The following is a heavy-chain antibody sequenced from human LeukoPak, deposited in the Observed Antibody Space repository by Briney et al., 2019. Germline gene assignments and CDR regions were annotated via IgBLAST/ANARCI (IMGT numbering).Heavy chain of an antibody. J-gene: IGHJ4*02. CDR2: INLNGGST. CDR1: GFTLVDYV. Sequence: PGGSLRLSCAASGFTLVDYVMSCVRQAPGKGLECVSGINLNGGSTNYADSVKGRFTISRDNAKNSLYLQMNSLRAEDTALYYCARLGISVSGGGAYYLDNWGQGTLVTVSS. V-gene: IGHV3-20*04. D-gene: IGHD6-19*01. CDR3: ARLGISVSGGGAYYLDN.